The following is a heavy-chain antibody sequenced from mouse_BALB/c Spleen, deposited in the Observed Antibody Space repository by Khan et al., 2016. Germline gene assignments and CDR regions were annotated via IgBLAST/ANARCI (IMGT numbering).Heavy chain of an antibody. CDR2: INTNTGEP. CDR1: GYTFTNYG. V-gene: IGHV9-3*02. CDR3: AEDYDGSNWFAY. D-gene: IGHD1-1*01. J-gene: IGHJ3*01. Sequence: QIQLVQSGPELKKPGETVKISCKASGYTFTNYGMNWVKQAPGKGLKWMGWINTNTGEPTYAEEFKGRFAFSLETSASTAYLQINNLKNEDTATXFCAEDYDGSNWFAYWGQGTLVTVSA.